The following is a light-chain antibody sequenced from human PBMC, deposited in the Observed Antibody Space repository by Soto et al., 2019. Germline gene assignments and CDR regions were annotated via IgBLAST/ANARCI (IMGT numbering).Light chain of an antibody. CDR2: TAS. V-gene: IGKV1-6*01. J-gene: IGKJ2*01. CDR3: QQANSFPFI. Sequence: AIQMTQSPSSLSASVGDRVIITCRASQAIRNDLGWYQQKPGKAPKLLIYTASTLQSGVPSRFSGSGSGADFTLTIRSLQPEDFGTYYCQQANSFPFIFAQGTKVDIK. CDR1: QAIRND.